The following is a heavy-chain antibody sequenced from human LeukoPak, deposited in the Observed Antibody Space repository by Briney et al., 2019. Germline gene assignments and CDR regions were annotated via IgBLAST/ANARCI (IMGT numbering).Heavy chain of an antibody. J-gene: IGHJ4*02. CDR3: AGAFSSSWPIDY. CDR2: INHSGST. D-gene: IGHD6-13*01. V-gene: IGHV4-39*07. Sequence: SETLSLTCTVSGGSISSSSYYWGWIRQPPGKGLEWIGEINHSGSTNYNPSLKSRVTISVDTSKNQFSLKLSSVTAADTAVYYCAGAFSSSWPIDYWGQGTLVTVSS. CDR1: GGSISSSSYY.